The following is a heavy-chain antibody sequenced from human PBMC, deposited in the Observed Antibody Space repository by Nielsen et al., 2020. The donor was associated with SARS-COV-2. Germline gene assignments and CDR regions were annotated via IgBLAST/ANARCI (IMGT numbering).Heavy chain of an antibody. CDR3: ARDFSSGFDP. V-gene: IGHV3-9*01. CDR2: ISWNSGSI. CDR1: GFTFDDYA. J-gene: IGHJ5*02. Sequence: SLKISCAASGFTFDDYAMHWVRQAPGKGLEWVSGISWNSGSIGYADSVKGRFTNSRDNAQNTLYLEMSSLRAEDTAVYYCARDFSSGFDPWGQGTLVTVSS.